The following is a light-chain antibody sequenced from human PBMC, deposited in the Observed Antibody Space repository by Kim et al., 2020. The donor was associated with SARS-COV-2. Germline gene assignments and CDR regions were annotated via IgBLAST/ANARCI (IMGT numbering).Light chain of an antibody. CDR1: QAIRNY. J-gene: IGKJ1*01. CDR3: QQSYTSPRT. CDR2: AAS. V-gene: IGKV1-39*01. Sequence: DIKVTQSPSSLSASVGDRVAITCRASQAIRNYLNWYQQKPGQAPKLLIYAASTLQSGVPSRFSGSGSGADFTLIISSLQPEDFATYFCQQSYTSPRTFGQGTKVDIK.